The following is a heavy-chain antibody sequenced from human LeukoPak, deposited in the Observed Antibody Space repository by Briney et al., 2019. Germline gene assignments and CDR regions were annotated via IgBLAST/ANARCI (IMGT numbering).Heavy chain of an antibody. Sequence: SETLSLTCTVSGGSLSSYYWSWIRQPPGKGLEWIGYIYYSGSTNYNYSLKSRVTISVDTSKNQFSLKLSSVTAADTAVYYCARGYYYDSSGYYFSPDYWGQGTLVTVSS. J-gene: IGHJ4*02. CDR3: ARGYYYDSSGYYFSPDY. D-gene: IGHD3-22*01. CDR1: GGSLSSYY. V-gene: IGHV4-59*01. CDR2: IYYSGST.